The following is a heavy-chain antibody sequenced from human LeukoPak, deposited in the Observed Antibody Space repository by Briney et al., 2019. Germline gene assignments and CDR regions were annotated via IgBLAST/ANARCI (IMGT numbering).Heavy chain of an antibody. J-gene: IGHJ4*02. CDR2: ISPHSHTT. Sequence: ASVKVSCTSSAYTFNNYFISWVRQAPGQGLEWVGWISPHSHTTHYAEKVQGRVTMTTDTSTTTVYMELRSLRSDDTAVYFCARGQSMYYWGQGTPVTVSS. CDR3: ARGQSMYY. D-gene: IGHD2-8*01. CDR1: AYTFNNYF. V-gene: IGHV1-18*01.